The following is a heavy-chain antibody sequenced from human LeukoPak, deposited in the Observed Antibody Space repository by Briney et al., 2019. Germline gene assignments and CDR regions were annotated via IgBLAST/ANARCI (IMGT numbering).Heavy chain of an antibody. CDR3: AKYGVLTRPHYLDF. Sequence: GGSLRLSCVASGFTFGSAAMSWVRQAPGKGLEWVSSIFGTPQMTYYTDSVRGRFTISSDNSKNTLYLQMNSLRGEDTAIYYCAKYGVLTRPHYLDFWGQGTLVTVSS. D-gene: IGHD3-3*01. V-gene: IGHV3-23*01. CDR2: IFGTPQMT. J-gene: IGHJ4*02. CDR1: GFTFGSAA.